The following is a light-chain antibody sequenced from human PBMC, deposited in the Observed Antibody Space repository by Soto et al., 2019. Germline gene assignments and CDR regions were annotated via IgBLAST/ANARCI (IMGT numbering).Light chain of an antibody. J-gene: IGKJ2*01. V-gene: IGKV3-15*01. Sequence: EIVMTQSPANLSVSPGERATLSCRASQSVSSNLAWYQQKPGQGPRLLIYGASTRVTSIPARFSGSGSGTEFTLTINSLQSEDFAVYYCQQYNKWPPYTFGQGTKLEIK. CDR1: QSVSSN. CDR2: GAS. CDR3: QQYNKWPPYT.